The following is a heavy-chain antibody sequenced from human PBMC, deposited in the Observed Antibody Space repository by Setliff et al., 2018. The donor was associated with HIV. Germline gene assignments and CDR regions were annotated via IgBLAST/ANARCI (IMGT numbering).Heavy chain of an antibody. J-gene: IGHJ2*01. D-gene: IGHD2-2*01. V-gene: IGHV7-4-1*02. Sequence: ASVKVSCKASGYTFTNYIMNWVRQAPGQGLEWMGWINTNTGNPTYAQGFTGRFVFSLDTSVSTAYLQISSLKAEDTAVYYCARVGCSSTTCPWAWYFDLWDRGTLVTVSS. CDR2: INTNTGNP. CDR1: GYTFTNYI. CDR3: ARVGCSSTTCPWAWYFDL.